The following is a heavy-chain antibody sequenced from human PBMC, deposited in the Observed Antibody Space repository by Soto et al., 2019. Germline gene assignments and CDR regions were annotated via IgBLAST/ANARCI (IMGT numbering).Heavy chain of an antibody. V-gene: IGHV4-30-4*01. CDR2: IYYSGST. Sequence: QVQLQESSPGLVKPSQTLSLTCTVSGGSISSGDYYWSWIRQPPGKGLEWIGYIYYSGSTYYNPSLKSRVTISVDTSKNQFSLKLSSVTAADTAVYYCAREAGSGPNWFDPWGQGTLVTVSS. D-gene: IGHD3-10*01. J-gene: IGHJ5*02. CDR3: AREAGSGPNWFDP. CDR1: GGSISSGDYY.